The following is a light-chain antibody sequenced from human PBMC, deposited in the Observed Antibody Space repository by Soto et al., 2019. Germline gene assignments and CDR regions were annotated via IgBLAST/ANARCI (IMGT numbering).Light chain of an antibody. J-gene: IGKJ4*01. CDR1: QSISTW. CDR3: QQYNSYSPLT. V-gene: IGKV1-5*03. Sequence: DIQMTQSPSTLPASVGDRVTITCRANQSISTWLAWYQQKPGKAPNLLIYKASRLETGVPSRFGGSGSGTEFTLTISFLQPDDFATYYCQQYNSYSPLTFGGGTKVEIK. CDR2: KAS.